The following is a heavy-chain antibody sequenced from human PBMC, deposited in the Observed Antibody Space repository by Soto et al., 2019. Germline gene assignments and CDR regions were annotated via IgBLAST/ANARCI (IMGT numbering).Heavy chain of an antibody. Sequence: QVPLVQSGAEVKKPGSSVTVSCKASGGTFSSYAIHWVRQAPGQGLEWMGGIIPMYGPAQYAQRFQGRVTIPTDQSTTTVYTELTSPTSQDTAVYYCARVTSMVRGVIDNWYDPWGHGTLVTVSS. J-gene: IGHJ5*02. CDR1: GGTFSSYA. CDR2: IIPMYGPA. CDR3: ARVTSMVRGVIDNWYDP. V-gene: IGHV1-69*01. D-gene: IGHD3-10*01.